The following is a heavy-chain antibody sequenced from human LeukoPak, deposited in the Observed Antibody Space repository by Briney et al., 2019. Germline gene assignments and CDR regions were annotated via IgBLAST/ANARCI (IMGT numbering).Heavy chain of an antibody. CDR1: GFTFRNAW. D-gene: IGHD3-9*01. J-gene: IGHJ4*02. CDR2: ITSKTDGGPT. V-gene: IGHV3-15*01. CDR3: TTVLYYEILPDGVY. Sequence: GGSLRLSCASSGFTFRNAWLSWAPQAPAKGLEWVGRITSKTDGGPTDYAARLKDRYTISRDDSKNTLYLQMDSRKTEDTAVYYCTTVLYYEILPDGVYWGQGALVTVSS.